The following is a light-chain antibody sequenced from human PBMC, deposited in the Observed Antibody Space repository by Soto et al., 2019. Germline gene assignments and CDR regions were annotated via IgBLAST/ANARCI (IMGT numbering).Light chain of an antibody. V-gene: IGKV3-15*01. CDR2: GAS. Sequence: EIVMTQSPATLSVSPGERATLSCRASQSVRSNLAWYQQKPGQAPRLLIHGASTRATGIPARFSGSGSGTEFTLIISSLQSEDFALYYCQQYNNWPALTFGGGTKVEIK. CDR1: QSVRSN. J-gene: IGKJ4*01. CDR3: QQYNNWPALT.